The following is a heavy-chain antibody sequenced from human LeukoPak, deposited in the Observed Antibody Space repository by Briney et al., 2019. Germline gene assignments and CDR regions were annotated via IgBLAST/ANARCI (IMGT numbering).Heavy chain of an antibody. J-gene: IGHJ4*02. CDR1: GHSFTSYW. V-gene: IGHV5-51*01. D-gene: IGHD5-12*01. CDR2: IYPGDSDT. CDR3: ARVSDSVATITSYFRSSGWYSDY. Sequence: GESLKISCKGSGHSFTSYWIGWVRQMPGKGLEWMGIIYPGDSDTRYNPSFQGQVTISADKSTSTAYLQWRSLKASDTAMYYCARVSDSVATITSYFRSSGWYSDYWGQGTLVTVSS.